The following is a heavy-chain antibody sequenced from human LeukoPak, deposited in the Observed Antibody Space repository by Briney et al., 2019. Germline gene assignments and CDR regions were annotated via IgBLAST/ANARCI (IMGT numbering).Heavy chain of an antibody. J-gene: IGHJ6*03. Sequence: GASVKVSCKASGYTFTSYGISWVRQAPGQGLEWMGWISAYNGNTNYAQKLQGRVTMTTDTSTSTAYMELRSLRSDDTAVYYCARDTAIFGVVYWDYYYMDVWGKGTTVTVSS. CDR3: ARDTAIFGVVYWDYYYMDV. D-gene: IGHD3-3*02. CDR1: GYTFTSYG. V-gene: IGHV1-18*01. CDR2: ISAYNGNT.